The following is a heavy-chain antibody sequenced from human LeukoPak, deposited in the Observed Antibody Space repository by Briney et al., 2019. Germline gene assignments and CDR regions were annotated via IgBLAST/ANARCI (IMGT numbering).Heavy chain of an antibody. CDR2: IYYSGST. D-gene: IGHD4-17*01. CDR3: ARLDYGDGTDY. J-gene: IGHJ4*02. Sequence: SETLSLTCTVSGGSNSSYYWSWIRQPPGKGLEWIGYIYYSGSTNYNPSLKSRVTISVDTPKNQFSLKLSSVTAADTAVYYCARLDYGDGTDYWGQGTLVTVSS. V-gene: IGHV4-59*01. CDR1: GGSNSSYY.